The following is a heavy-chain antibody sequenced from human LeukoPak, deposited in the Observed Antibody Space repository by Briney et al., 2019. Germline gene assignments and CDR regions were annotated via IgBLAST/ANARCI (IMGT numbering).Heavy chain of an antibody. V-gene: IGHV1-69*01. Sequence: GSSVKVSCKASGGTFSSYAISWVRQAPGQGLECMGGIIPIFGTAKYAQKSQGRVTITADESTSTAYMELSSLRSEDTAVYYCARGDVGRNYYYMDVWGKGTTVTVSS. CDR3: ARGDVGRNYYYMDV. D-gene: IGHD1-26*01. CDR1: GGTFSSYA. J-gene: IGHJ6*03. CDR2: IIPIFGTA.